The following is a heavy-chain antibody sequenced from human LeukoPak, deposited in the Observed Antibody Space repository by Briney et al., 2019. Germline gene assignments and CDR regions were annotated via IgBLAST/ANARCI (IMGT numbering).Heavy chain of an antibody. CDR2: INHSGST. V-gene: IGHV4-34*01. CDR1: GGSFSGYY. J-gene: IGHJ4*02. D-gene: IGHD3-16*01. Sequence: SETLSLTCAVYGGSFSGYYWSWIRQPPGKGLEWIGEINHSGSTNYNPSLKSRVTISVDTSMNQFSLKLSSVTAADTAVYYCARARVVTGYDYVFPFDYWGQGTLVTVSS. CDR3: ARARVVTGYDYVFPFDY.